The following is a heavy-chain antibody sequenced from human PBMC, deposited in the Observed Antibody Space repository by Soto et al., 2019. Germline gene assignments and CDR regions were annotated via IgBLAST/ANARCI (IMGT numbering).Heavy chain of an antibody. CDR2: INHSGST. CDR3: ARRYFDWLFPCVP. D-gene: IGHD3-9*01. V-gene: IGHV4-34*01. J-gene: IGHJ5*02. Sequence: QVQLQQWGAGLFKPSETLSLTCACYGGALSGYYWSWIRHPPGKGLEWIGEINHSGSTNYNPSLESRVTISVDTSKSQFSLKLRSVTASDTGVYYCARRYFDWLFPCVPCGQGTLVTVSS. CDR1: GGALSGYY.